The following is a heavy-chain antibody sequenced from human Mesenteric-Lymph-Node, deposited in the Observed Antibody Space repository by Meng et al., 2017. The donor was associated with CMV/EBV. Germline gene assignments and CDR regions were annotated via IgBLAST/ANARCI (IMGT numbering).Heavy chain of an antibody. J-gene: IGHJ6*02. CDR3: ARLGTRAYYYYGMDV. CDR2: IYYSGST. V-gene: IGHV4-39*01. D-gene: IGHD1-14*01. Sequence: SETLSLTCTVSGGSVSSSSYYWGWIRQPPGKWLEWIGSIYYSGSTYYNPSLKSRVTISVDTSKNQFSLKLSSVTAADTAVYYCARLGTRAYYYYGMDVWGQGTTVTVSS. CDR1: GGSVSSSSYY.